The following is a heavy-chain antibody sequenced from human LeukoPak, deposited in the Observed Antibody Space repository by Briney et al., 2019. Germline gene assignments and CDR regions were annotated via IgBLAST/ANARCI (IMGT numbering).Heavy chain of an antibody. D-gene: IGHD1-26*01. CDR2: IYYSGST. V-gene: IGHV4-31*03. CDR3: ALVGARRVSFDY. J-gene: IGHJ4*02. Sequence: SETLSLNCTVSGGSISSGGYYWSWIRQHPGKGLEWIGYIYYSGSTYYNPSLKSRVTISVDTSKNQFSLKLSSVTAADAAVYYCALVGARRVSFDYWGQGTLVTVSS. CDR1: GGSISSGGYY.